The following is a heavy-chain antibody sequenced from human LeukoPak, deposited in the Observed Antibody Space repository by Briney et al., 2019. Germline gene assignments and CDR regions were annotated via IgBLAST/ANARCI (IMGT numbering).Heavy chain of an antibody. V-gene: IGHV4-39*01. CDR1: GGSISSSSYY. J-gene: IGHJ5*02. CDR3: ARRVLFYYDSPGGWFDP. Sequence: SETLSLTCTVSGGSISSSSYYWGWIRQPPGKGLEWIGSIYYSGSTYYNPSLKSRVTISVDTSKNQFSLKLSSVTAADTAVYYCARRVLFYYDSPGGWFDPWGQGTLVTVSS. CDR2: IYYSGST. D-gene: IGHD3-22*01.